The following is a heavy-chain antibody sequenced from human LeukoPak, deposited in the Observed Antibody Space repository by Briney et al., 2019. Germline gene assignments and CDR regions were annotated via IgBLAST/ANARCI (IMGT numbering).Heavy chain of an antibody. V-gene: IGHV3-30*04. CDR2: ISYDGSNK. D-gene: IGHD2-8*02. Sequence: GGSLRLSCAASGFTFSSYAMHWVRQAPGKGLEWVAVISYDGSNKYYADSVKGRFTISRDNSKNTLYLQMNSLRAEDTAVYYCARDTGGSLDYWGQGTLVTVSS. CDR1: GFTFSSYA. J-gene: IGHJ4*02. CDR3: ARDTGGSLDY.